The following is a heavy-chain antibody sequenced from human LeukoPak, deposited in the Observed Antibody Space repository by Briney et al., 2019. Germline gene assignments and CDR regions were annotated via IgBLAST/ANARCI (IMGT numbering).Heavy chain of an antibody. D-gene: IGHD6-13*01. CDR3: ARDRSIAAAHSYYFDY. Sequence: PGGSLRLSCVASGFTFSSYSMNWVRQAPGEGLEWVSYISSLSGTIYYADSVKGRFTISRDNAKNSLYLQMDSLRAEDTAVYYCARDRSIAAAHSYYFDYWGQGTLVTVSS. V-gene: IGHV3-48*01. CDR1: GFTFSSYS. CDR2: ISSLSGTI. J-gene: IGHJ4*02.